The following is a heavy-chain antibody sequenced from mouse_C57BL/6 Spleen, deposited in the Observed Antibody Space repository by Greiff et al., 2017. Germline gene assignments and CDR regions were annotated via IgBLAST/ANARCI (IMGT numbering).Heavy chain of an antibody. V-gene: IGHV1-39*01. CDR3: AREGITPYYFDY. CDR2: INPNYGTT. Sequence: EVKLMESGPELVKPGASVKISCKASGYSFTDYNMNWVKQSNGKSLEWIGVINPNYGTTSYNQKFKGKATLTVDQSSSTAYMQLNSLTSEDSAVYYCAREGITPYYFDYWGQGTTLTVSS. D-gene: IGHD1-1*01. CDR1: GYSFTDYN. J-gene: IGHJ2*01.